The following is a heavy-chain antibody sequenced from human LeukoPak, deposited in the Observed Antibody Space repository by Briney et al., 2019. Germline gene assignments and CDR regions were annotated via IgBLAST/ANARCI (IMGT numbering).Heavy chain of an antibody. CDR1: GGSISSYY. Sequence: SETLSLTCTVSGGSISSYYWSWIRQPPGKGLEWIGYIYYSGSTNYNPSLKSRVTISVDTSKNQFSLKLSSVTAADTAVYYCAREDGYNLSFDYWGQGRLVTVSS. CDR2: IYYSGST. D-gene: IGHD5-24*01. J-gene: IGHJ4*02. V-gene: IGHV4-59*01. CDR3: AREDGYNLSFDY.